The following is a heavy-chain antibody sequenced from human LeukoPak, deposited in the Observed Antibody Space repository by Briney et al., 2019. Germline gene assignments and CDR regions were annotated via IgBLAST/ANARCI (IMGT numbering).Heavy chain of an antibody. CDR2: INHSGGT. Sequence: SETLSLTCAVYGGSFSGYYWSWIRQPPGKGLEWIGEINHSGGTNYNPSLKSRVTISVDTSKNHFSLNLRSVTAADTAVYYCARNKEGKSLDYWGQGTLVTVSS. J-gene: IGHJ4*02. V-gene: IGHV4-34*01. CDR3: ARNKEGKSLDY. CDR1: GGSFSGYY.